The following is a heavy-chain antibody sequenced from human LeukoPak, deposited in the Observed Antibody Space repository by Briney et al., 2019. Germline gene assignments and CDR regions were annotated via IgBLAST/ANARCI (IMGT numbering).Heavy chain of an antibody. CDR3: ARVSYYDSSGYFDY. D-gene: IGHD3-22*01. CDR2: ISSSGSTI. CDR1: GFTFSDYA. J-gene: IGHJ4*02. V-gene: IGHV3-11*01. Sequence: PGGSLRLSCAASGFTFSDYAMTWVRQAPGKGLEWVSYISSSGSTIYYADSVKGRFTISRDNAKNSLYLQMNSLRAEDTAVYYCARVSYYDSSGYFDYWGQGTLVTVSS.